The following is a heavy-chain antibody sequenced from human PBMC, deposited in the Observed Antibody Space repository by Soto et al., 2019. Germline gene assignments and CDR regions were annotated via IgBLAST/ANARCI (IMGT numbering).Heavy chain of an antibody. J-gene: IGHJ5*02. CDR1: GFTFGDSY. CDR2: ISPGSRYP. V-gene: IGHV3-11*06. Sequence: QVQLVESGGGLVPPGGSLRLSCAGSGFTFGDSYMSWIRPAPGKGLEWLSYISPGSRYPAYADSVKGRFTISRDNAKRSLYLQMMSLTAEDTAIYYCVRGGGGGLFDPWGQGTMVTVSS. D-gene: IGHD2-15*01. CDR3: VRGGGGGLFDP.